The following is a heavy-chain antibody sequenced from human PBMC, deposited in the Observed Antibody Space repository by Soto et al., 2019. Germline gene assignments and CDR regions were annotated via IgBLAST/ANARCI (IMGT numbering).Heavy chain of an antibody. Sequence: SETLSLTCTVSGGSISSYYWSWIRQPPGKGLEWIGYIYYSGSTNYNPSLKSRVTISVDTSKNQFSLKLSSVTAADTAVYYCAGGYTWGYYDSSGYFDYWGQGTLVTVSS. J-gene: IGHJ4*02. CDR1: GGSISSYY. D-gene: IGHD3-22*01. CDR3: AGGYTWGYYDSSGYFDY. V-gene: IGHV4-59*01. CDR2: IYYSGST.